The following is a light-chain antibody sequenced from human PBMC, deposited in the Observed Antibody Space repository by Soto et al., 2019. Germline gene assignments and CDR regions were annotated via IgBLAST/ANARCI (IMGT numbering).Light chain of an antibody. CDR1: QGFSNY. CDR2: GAT. J-gene: IGKJ4*01. CDR3: QKYNTAPLT. Sequence: IQVTQSPPSLSASVGDRVTITCRASQGFSNYLAWYQQKPGEAPKLLISGATTLQPGVPSRFSGTVYGTHFTLSISSLQPEDAAYYYCQKYNTAPLTFGGGTKVDIK. V-gene: IGKV1-27*01.